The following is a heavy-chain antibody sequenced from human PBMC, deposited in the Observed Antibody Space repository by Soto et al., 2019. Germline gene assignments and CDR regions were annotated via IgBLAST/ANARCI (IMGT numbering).Heavy chain of an antibody. Sequence: ASVKVSCNASGYTFTSYYMHWVRQAPGQGLEWMGIINPSGGSTSYAQKFQGRVTMTRDTSTSTVYMELSSLRSEDTAVYYCARKGGPVVGATSYYYYYYGMDVWGQGTTVTVSS. CDR1: GYTFTSYY. CDR3: ARKGGPVVGATSYYYYYYGMDV. D-gene: IGHD1-26*01. J-gene: IGHJ6*02. CDR2: INPSGGST. V-gene: IGHV1-46*01.